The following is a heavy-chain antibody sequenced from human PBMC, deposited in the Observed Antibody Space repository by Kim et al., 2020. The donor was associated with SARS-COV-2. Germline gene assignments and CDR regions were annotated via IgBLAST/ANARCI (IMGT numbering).Heavy chain of an antibody. CDR3: AKEGVSSAWSHFDY. V-gene: IGHV1-3*01. CDR2: INAANGNT. Sequence: ASVKVSCKASGYTFTSYLIHWVRQAPGQRLEWMGWINAANGNTKYSQKFQGSVTITRDTSATTAYMELSGLRSEDTAVYYCAKEGVSSAWSHFDYWGQGT. D-gene: IGHD6-19*01. J-gene: IGHJ4*02. CDR1: GYTFTSYL.